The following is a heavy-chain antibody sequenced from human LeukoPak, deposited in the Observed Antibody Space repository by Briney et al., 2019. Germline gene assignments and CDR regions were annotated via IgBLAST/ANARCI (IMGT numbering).Heavy chain of an antibody. CDR2: ISYDGSNK. J-gene: IGHJ4*02. V-gene: IGHV3-30*03. CDR3: AREGQWLVPDY. D-gene: IGHD6-19*01. CDR1: GFTFSSYG. Sequence: PGGSLRLSCAASGFTFSSYGMHWVRQAPGKGLEWVAVISYDGSNKYYADSVKGRFTISRDNSKNTLYLQMNSLRAEDTAVYYCAREGQWLVPDYWGQGTLVTVSS.